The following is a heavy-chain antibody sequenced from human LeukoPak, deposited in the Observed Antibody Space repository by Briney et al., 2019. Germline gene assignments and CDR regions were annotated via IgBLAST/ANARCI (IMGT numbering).Heavy chain of an antibody. J-gene: IGHJ3*02. CDR3: ARVGYVAAFDI. CDR2: IKQDGSEK. V-gene: IGHV3-7*01. Sequence: GGSLRLSCAAAGFTFSSYWMSWVRQAPGKGLEWVANIKQDGSEKYYVDSVKGRFTISRDNAKNSLYLQMNSLRAEDTAVYYCARVGYVAAFDIWGQGTMVTVSS. CDR1: GFTFSSYW. D-gene: IGHD5-12*01.